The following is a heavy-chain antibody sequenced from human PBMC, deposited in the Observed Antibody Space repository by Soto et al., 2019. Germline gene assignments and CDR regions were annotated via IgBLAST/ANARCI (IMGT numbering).Heavy chain of an antibody. J-gene: IGHJ4*02. D-gene: IGHD5-18*01. V-gene: IGHV1-18*01. CDR3: ARDQAMDQFDY. CDR1: GYTFTNYG. CDR2: INAYNGNT. Sequence: QVQLVQSGAEVKKPGASVKVSCKASGYTFTNYGISWVRQAPGQGLEWMGWINAYNGNTKYAQKLQGRVTMTTDTSTSTADMELRSLRSDDTAVYYCARDQAMDQFDYWGQGTLVTVSS.